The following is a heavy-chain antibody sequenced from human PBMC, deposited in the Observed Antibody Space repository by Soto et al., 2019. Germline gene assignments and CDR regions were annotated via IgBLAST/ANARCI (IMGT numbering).Heavy chain of an antibody. CDR2: ISSSSSYI. J-gene: IGHJ6*02. Sequence: PGGSLRLSCAASGFTFSSYSMNWVRQAPGKGLEWVSSISSSSSYIYYADSVKGRFTISRDNAKNSLYLQMNSLRAEDTAVYYCARVLGFGELRGYYYYGMDVWGQGTTVTVSS. V-gene: IGHV3-21*01. D-gene: IGHD3-10*01. CDR3: ARVLGFGELRGYYYYGMDV. CDR1: GFTFSSYS.